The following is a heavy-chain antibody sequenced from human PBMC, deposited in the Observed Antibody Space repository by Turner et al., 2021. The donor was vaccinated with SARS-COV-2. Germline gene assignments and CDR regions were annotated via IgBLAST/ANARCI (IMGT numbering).Heavy chain of an antibody. CDR1: GFTFSTYN. V-gene: IGHV3-21*01. CDR3: ARDLGGYHDFWNGYYTSGFDY. CDR2: ISRGSSFI. Sequence: EVQLVESGGGLVKPGGSLRLSCAASGFTFSTYNMNWVRQAPGKGLEWVSSISRGSSFIYYADSVKGRFTISREKAKNSLYLQMNSLRAEETAVYYCARDLGGYHDFWNGYYTSGFDYWGPGTLVTVSS. D-gene: IGHD3-3*01. J-gene: IGHJ4*02.